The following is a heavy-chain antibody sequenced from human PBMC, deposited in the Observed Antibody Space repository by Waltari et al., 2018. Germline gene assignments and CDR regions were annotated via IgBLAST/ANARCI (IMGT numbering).Heavy chain of an antibody. CDR1: GFTFTNYA. D-gene: IGHD2-2*01. CDR3: ARDWGDQLDAFDI. Sequence: EVQLLESGGGLVKPGGSLRLYCGASGFTFTNYAMSWVRQATGKVLGWVVVSYSGGDTYYADSVKGRFTISRDNSKNTLYLQMNSLRAEDTAVYYCARDWGDQLDAFDIWGQGTMVTVSS. J-gene: IGHJ3*02. V-gene: IGHV3-23*03. CDR2: SYSGGDT.